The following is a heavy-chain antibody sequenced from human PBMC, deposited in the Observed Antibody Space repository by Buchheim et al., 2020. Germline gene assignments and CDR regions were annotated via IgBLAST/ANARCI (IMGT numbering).Heavy chain of an antibody. Sequence: EVQLVESGGGLVQPGGSLRLSCAASGFTFSSYSMNWVRQAPGKGLEWVSYISSSSSTIYYADSVKGRFTISRDNAKNSLYLQMNSLRDEDTAVYYCARDALAPQWIAARPEGVFDYWGQGTL. CDR3: ARDALAPQWIAARPEGVFDY. CDR2: ISSSSSTI. D-gene: IGHD6-6*01. V-gene: IGHV3-48*02. CDR1: GFTFSSYS. J-gene: IGHJ4*02.